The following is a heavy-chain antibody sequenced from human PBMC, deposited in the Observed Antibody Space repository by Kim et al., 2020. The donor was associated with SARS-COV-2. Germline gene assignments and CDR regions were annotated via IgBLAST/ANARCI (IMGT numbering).Heavy chain of an antibody. Sequence: STDYNPSLKSRVTISVDTSNNQFSLKLSSVTAADTAVYYCARVDSSGFDYWGQGTLVTVSS. J-gene: IGHJ4*02. CDR3: ARVDSSGFDY. V-gene: IGHV4-30-2*04. D-gene: IGHD6-19*01. CDR2: ST.